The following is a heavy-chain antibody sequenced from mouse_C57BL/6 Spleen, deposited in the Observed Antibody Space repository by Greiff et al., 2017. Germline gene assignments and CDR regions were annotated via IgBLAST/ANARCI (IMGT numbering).Heavy chain of an antibody. V-gene: IGHV1-80*01. CDR1: GYAFSSYW. CDR2: IYPGDGDT. CDR3: ARSDYGSSYGYFDV. J-gene: IGHJ1*03. D-gene: IGHD1-1*01. Sequence: QVQLQQSGAELVKPGASVKISCKASGYAFSSYWMNWVKQRPGKGLEWIGQIYPGDGDTNYNGKFKGKATLTADKSSSTAYMQLSSLTSEDSAVYFCARSDYGSSYGYFDVAGTGTTVTVSS.